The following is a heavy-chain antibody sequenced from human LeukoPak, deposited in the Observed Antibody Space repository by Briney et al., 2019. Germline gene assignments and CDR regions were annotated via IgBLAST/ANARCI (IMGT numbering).Heavy chain of an antibody. J-gene: IGHJ4*02. CDR2: ISSSSSYL. Sequence: GGSLTLSCAASGFNFSSFVMNWVRQAPGKGLAWVSSISSSSSYLYYAHSVKGRFTISSDNAKHSLYLQLNTLRADDTSLSYCARETYDSSGSLDYWGQGTLVTVSS. D-gene: IGHD3-22*01. CDR3: ARETYDSSGSLDY. V-gene: IGHV3-21*01. CDR1: GFNFSSFV.